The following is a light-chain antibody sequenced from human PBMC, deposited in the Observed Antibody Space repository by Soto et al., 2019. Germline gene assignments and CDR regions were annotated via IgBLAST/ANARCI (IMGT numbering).Light chain of an antibody. CDR1: SSAVGAYDY. Sequence: QSALTQPASVSGSPGQSIAISCTGTSSAVGAYDYVSWYQQHPGKAPKLMINDVNHRPSGVSNRFSGSKSGNTASLTISGLQAEDEADYYCSSYTSSGSVIFGGGTKVTVL. CDR2: DVN. V-gene: IGLV2-14*03. J-gene: IGLJ2*01. CDR3: SSYTSSGSVI.